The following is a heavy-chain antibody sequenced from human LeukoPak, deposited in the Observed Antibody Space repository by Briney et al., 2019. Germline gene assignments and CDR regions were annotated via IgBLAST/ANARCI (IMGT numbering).Heavy chain of an antibody. CDR2: INPNSGGT. J-gene: IGHJ5*02. D-gene: IGHD2-2*01. CDR1: GYTFTGYF. V-gene: IGHV1-2*02. Sequence: ASVKVSCKASGYTFTGYFMHWVRQAPGQGLEWMGWINPNSGGTNYAQKFQGRVTMTRDTSISTAYMELSRLRSDDTAVYYCARGRMRIVVVPAAHTYNWFDPWGQGTLVTVSS. CDR3: ARGRMRIVVVPAAHTYNWFDP.